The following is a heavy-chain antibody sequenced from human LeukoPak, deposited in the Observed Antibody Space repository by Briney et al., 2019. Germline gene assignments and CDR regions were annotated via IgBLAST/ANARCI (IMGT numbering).Heavy chain of an antibody. J-gene: IGHJ4*02. CDR1: GGSISSGSYY. D-gene: IGHD3-9*01. CDR2: IYTSGST. CDR3: ATLISTGYYNY. Sequence: SETLSLTCTVSGGSISSGSYYWSWIRQPAGKGLEWIGRIYTSGSTNYNPSLKSRVTISVDTSKNQFSLKLSSVTAADTAVYYCATLISTGYYNYWGQGTLVTVSS. V-gene: IGHV4-61*02.